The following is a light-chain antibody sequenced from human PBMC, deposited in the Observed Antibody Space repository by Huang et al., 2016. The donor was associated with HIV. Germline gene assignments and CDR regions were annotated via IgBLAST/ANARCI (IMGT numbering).Light chain of an antibody. J-gene: IGKJ1*01. Sequence: DIQMTQSPSSLSASVGDRVTITCRASQTISSYLHWYQYEPGKAPKLLIYAASTLQSGGPSRISGSGSGTDFTLTVSSLQPEDFATYHCQQSNSIPWTFGQGTKVEIK. CDR2: AAS. V-gene: IGKV1-39*01. CDR3: QQSNSIPWT. CDR1: QTISSY.